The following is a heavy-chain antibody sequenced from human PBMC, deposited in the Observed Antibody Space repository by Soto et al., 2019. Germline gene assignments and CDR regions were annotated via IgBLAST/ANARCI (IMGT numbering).Heavy chain of an antibody. V-gene: IGHV4-4*07. CDR3: ARDVGSYAYGEGY. CDR1: GGSINSYW. D-gene: IGHD3-10*01. Sequence: SETLSLTCSVSGGSINSYWWSWIRQPAGKGLEWIGRVYSTGTTDYNPSLNSRATMSVETSKNQFSLKLTSVTAADTAVYYCARDVGSYAYGEGYWGQGSQVTVSS. J-gene: IGHJ4*02. CDR2: VYSTGTT.